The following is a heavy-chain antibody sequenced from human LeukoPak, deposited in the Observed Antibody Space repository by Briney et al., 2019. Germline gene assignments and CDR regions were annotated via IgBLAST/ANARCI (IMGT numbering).Heavy chain of an antibody. D-gene: IGHD6-19*01. CDR3: ANRIGYSSGWYFDY. V-gene: IGHV3-23*01. J-gene: IGHJ4*02. CDR1: GFTFSSYA. Sequence: GGSLRLSCAASGFTFSSYAMSWVRQAPGKGLEWVSAINGDGGSTYYADFVKGRFTISRDNSKNTLYLQMNSLRAEDTAVYYCANRIGYSSGWYFDYWGQGTLVTVSS. CDR2: INGDGGST.